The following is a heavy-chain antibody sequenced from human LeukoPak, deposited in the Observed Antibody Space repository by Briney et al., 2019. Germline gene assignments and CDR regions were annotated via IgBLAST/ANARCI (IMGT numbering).Heavy chain of an antibody. V-gene: IGHV4-39*01. CDR1: GYSINNNSY. CDR3: ARQTGSGLFILP. J-gene: IGHJ4*02. Sequence: SETLSLTCTVSGYSINNNSYWGWIRQPPGKGLEWIGSIYYSGNTYYNASLKSQVSISIDMSKNQFSLKLTSVTAADTAVYYCARQTGSGLFILPGGQGTLVTVSS. CDR2: IYYSGNT. D-gene: IGHD3-10*01.